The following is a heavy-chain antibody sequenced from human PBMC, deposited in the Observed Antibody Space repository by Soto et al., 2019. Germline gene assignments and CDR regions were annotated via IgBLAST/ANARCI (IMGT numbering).Heavy chain of an antibody. J-gene: IGHJ5*02. CDR3: AKDRGIAVAGTGGFDP. CDR1: GFTFSSYA. V-gene: IGHV3-23*01. CDR2: ISGSGGST. D-gene: IGHD6-19*01. Sequence: GGSLRLSCAASGFTFSSYAMSWVRQAPGKGLEWVSAISGSGGSTYYADSVKGRFTISRDNSKNTLYLQMNSLRAEDTAVYYCAKDRGIAVAGTGGFDPWGQGTLVTVSS.